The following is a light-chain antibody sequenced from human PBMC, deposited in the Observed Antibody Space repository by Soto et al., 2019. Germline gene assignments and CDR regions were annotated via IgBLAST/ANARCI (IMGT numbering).Light chain of an antibody. Sequence: EIVLTQSPGTLSLSPGERATLSCRASQSLSRTYLAWYQQKPGQAPRLLISGVSKRAAGIPDRFSAGGSDTDFTLTISRVEPEDFALYFCQQYDASPITFGRGTRLDMK. J-gene: IGKJ5*01. CDR2: GVS. CDR3: QQYDASPIT. CDR1: QSLSRTY. V-gene: IGKV3-20*01.